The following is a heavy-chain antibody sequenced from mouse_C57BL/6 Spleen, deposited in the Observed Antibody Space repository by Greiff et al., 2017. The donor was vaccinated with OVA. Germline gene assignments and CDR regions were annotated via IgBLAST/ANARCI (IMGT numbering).Heavy chain of an antibody. CDR3: ATWFAY. J-gene: IGHJ3*01. V-gene: IGHV1-50*01. CDR1: GYTFTSYW. CDR2: IDPSDSST. Sequence: QVQLQQPGAELVKPGASVKLSCKASGYTFTSYWMQWVKQRPGQGLEWLGEIDPSDSSTNYNQKFKGKATLTVDTSSSTAYMQLSSLTSEDSAVYYCATWFAYWGQGTLVTVSA.